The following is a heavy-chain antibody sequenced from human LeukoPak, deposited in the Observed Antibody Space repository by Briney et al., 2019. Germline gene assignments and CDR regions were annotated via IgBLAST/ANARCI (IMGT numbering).Heavy chain of an antibody. CDR1: GGSISSGGYY. D-gene: IGHD6-19*01. CDR2: IYYSGST. J-gene: IGHJ3*02. V-gene: IGHV4-31*03. CDR3: ARVRSIAVAPYDAFDI. Sequence: TSETLSLTCTVSGGSISSGGYYWSWIRQHPGKGLEWIGYIYYSGSTYYNPSLKSRVTISVDTSKNQFSLKLSSVTAADTAVYYCARVRSIAVAPYDAFDIWGQGTMVTVSS.